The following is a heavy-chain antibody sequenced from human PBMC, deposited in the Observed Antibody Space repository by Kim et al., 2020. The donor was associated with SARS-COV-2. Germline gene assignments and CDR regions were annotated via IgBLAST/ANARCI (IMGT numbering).Heavy chain of an antibody. CDR2: IYEGGSPT. CDR3: ARRRLSWADAFDL. Sequence: GGSLRLSCAASGFTFSTYWMTWVRQAPGKGLEYVAHIYEGGSPTYYVDSVRGRFTVSRDNAKNTLSLQMNSLRAEDTAVYYCARRRLSWADAFDLWGQGTLVTVSS. J-gene: IGHJ3*01. CDR1: GFTFSTYW. D-gene: IGHD6-13*01. V-gene: IGHV3-7*01.